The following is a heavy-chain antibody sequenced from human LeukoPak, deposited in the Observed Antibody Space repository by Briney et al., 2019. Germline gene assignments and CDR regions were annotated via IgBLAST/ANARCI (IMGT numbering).Heavy chain of an antibody. V-gene: IGHV1-8*01. Sequence: ASVKVSCKASGYTFTSYDINWVRQAAGQGLEWMGWMNPNSGNTGYAQKFQGRVTMTRNTSISTAYMELSSLRSEDTAVYYCASYPSLYGAFDIWGQGTMVTVSS. J-gene: IGHJ3*02. D-gene: IGHD2-8*01. CDR2: MNPNSGNT. CDR1: GYTFTSYD. CDR3: ASYPSLYGAFDI.